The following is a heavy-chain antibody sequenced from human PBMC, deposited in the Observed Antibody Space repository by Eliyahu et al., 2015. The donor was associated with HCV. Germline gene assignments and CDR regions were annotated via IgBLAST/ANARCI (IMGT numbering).Heavy chain of an antibody. V-gene: IGHV5-51*03. D-gene: IGHD3-10*01. Sequence: EVQLVQSGAEVKKPGESLXISXQASGXDFPSFWIAWVRQMPGKGLEWMGIIYPDDSETRYSPSFQGQVTISVDKSLGTAYLQWSSLKASDTAMYYCARRRLGPIWFGGMVFDYWGLGTLVTASS. CDR3: ARRRLGPIWFGGMVFDY. J-gene: IGHJ4*02. CDR1: GXDFPSFW. CDR2: IYPDDSET.